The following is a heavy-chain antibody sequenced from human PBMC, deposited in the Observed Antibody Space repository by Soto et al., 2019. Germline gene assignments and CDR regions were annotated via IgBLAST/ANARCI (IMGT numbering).Heavy chain of an antibody. V-gene: IGHV4-61*08. Sequence: SETLSLTCTVSGGSISSGDYYWSWIRQPPGKGLEWIGYIYHSGSTYYNPSLKSRVTISVDTSKNQFSLKLSSVTAGDTAVYYCASWWAIKGYFTYWGQGSLVTVSS. CDR1: GGSISSGDYY. D-gene: IGHD2-15*01. CDR2: IYHSGST. J-gene: IGHJ4*02. CDR3: ASWWAIKGYFTY.